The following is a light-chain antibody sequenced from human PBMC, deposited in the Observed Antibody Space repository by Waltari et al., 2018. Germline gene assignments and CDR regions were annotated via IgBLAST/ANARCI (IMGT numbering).Light chain of an antibody. CDR3: QQSYSTPRT. Sequence: DVQMTQSPSSLSASVRDPVTITCRASQTISRYLNWYQQQPGKAPKLLIYAATTLQSEVPSRFTGSGSGTDFTLTISSVQPEDFATYYCQQSYSTPRTFGQGTKLDIK. CDR2: AAT. V-gene: IGKV1-39*01. J-gene: IGKJ2*01. CDR1: QTISRY.